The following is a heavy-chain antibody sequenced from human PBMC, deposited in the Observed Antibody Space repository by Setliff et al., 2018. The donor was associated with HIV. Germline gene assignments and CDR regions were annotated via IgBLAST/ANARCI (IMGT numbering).Heavy chain of an antibody. CDR3: ARGKTWLRFLDY. D-gene: IGHD5-12*01. V-gene: IGHV1-18*01. CDR1: GYTFNNYG. Sequence: ASVKVSCKASGYTFNNYGISWVRQAPGQGLEWMGWINTHSGYTNYAQNLQGRVTVTMDTSTSTAYMELRSLKSDDTAVYYCARGKTWLRFLDYWGQGTLVTVS. CDR2: INTHSGYT. J-gene: IGHJ4*02.